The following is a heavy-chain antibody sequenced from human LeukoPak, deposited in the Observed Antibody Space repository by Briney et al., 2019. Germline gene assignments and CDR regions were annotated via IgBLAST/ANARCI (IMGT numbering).Heavy chain of an antibody. Sequence: GASVKVSCKASGYTFTSYGISWVRQAPGQGLEWMGWISAYNGNTNYAQKLQGRVTMTTDTSTSTAYMELRSLRSDDTAVYYCARDPPEYYCSSTSCYARSNWFDPWGQGTLVTVSS. D-gene: IGHD2-2*01. V-gene: IGHV1-18*01. J-gene: IGHJ5*02. CDR3: ARDPPEYYCSSTSCYARSNWFDP. CDR1: GYTFTSYG. CDR2: ISAYNGNT.